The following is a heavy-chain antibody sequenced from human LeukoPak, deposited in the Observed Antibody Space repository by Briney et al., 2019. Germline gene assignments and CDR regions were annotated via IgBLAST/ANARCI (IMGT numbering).Heavy chain of an antibody. Sequence: SETLSLTCAVYGGSFSDYYWSWIRQPPGKGLEWIGEINHSGSTNYNPSLKTRVTISVDTSKNQFSLKLSSVTAADTAVYYCARSSTITIFGVVIKENWFDPWGQGTLVTVSS. CDR1: GGSFSDYY. V-gene: IGHV4-34*01. CDR2: INHSGST. CDR3: ARSSTITIFGVVIKENWFDP. D-gene: IGHD3-3*01. J-gene: IGHJ5*02.